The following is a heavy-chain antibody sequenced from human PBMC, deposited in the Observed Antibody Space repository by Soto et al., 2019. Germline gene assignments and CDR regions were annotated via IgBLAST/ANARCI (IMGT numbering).Heavy chain of an antibody. CDR3: ATLPRLDGMDV. V-gene: IGHV4-38-2*01. J-gene: IGHJ6*02. CDR2: IFHTGST. CDR1: GYSISSGHS. D-gene: IGHD6-25*01. Sequence: SETLSLTCAVSGYSISSGHSWGWIRQPPGKGLEWIGSIFHTGSTYYNPSLKGRVTLSVDTSKNQFSLKLSSVTAADTAVYFCATLPRLDGMDVWGQGTTVTVSS.